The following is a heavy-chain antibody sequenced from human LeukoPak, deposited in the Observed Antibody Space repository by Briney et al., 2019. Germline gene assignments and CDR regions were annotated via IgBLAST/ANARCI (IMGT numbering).Heavy chain of an antibody. D-gene: IGHD6-19*01. V-gene: IGHV3-30*04. Sequence: GRSLRLSCAASGFTFSSYAMLWVRQRPAKGRERVAVISYDGSNKYYADSVKGRFTISRDNSKNTVYLQMNSLRAEDTAVYYCARDRYTAVAGPDAFDIWGQGTMVTVSS. CDR3: ARDRYTAVAGPDAFDI. CDR1: GFTFSSYA. J-gene: IGHJ3*02. CDR2: ISYDGSNK.